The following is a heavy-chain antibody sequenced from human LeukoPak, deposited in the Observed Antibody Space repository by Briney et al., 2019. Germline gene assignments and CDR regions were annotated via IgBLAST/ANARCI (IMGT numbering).Heavy chain of an antibody. CDR3: ARLSRGTGFSRWFDP. J-gene: IGHJ5*02. V-gene: IGHV4-39*01. Sequence: SETLSLTCTVSGGSISNNTDYWGWFRQPPGKGLERIGSIYYRGSSYYNPSLKSRVTISVDTSKNQFSLKLSSVTAADTAVYYCARLSRGTGFSRWFDPWGQGTLVTVSS. CDR2: IYYRGSS. D-gene: IGHD2-8*02. CDR1: GGSISNNTDY.